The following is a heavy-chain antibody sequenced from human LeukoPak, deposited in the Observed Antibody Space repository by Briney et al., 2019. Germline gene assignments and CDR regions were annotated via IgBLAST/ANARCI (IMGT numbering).Heavy chain of an antibody. J-gene: IGHJ4*02. D-gene: IGHD2/OR15-2a*01. CDR3: AKDPIGVLCRRGGFDY. Sequence: PGGSLRLSCAASGFTFSSYARSWVRQAPGKGLEWVSDISGSGGSTYYADSVKGRFTISRDNSKNTLDLQMNSLSAEDTAVYYCAKDPIGVLCRRGGFDYWGQGTLVPVSS. CDR2: ISGSGGST. CDR1: GFTFSSYA. V-gene: IGHV3-23*01.